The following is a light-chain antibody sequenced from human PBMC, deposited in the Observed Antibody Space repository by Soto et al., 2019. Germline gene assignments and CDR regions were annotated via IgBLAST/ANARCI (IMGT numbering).Light chain of an antibody. J-gene: IGKJ5*01. V-gene: IGKV1-5*01. CDR3: QQLHGYPIT. CDR2: AAS. CDR1: QTISSW. Sequence: DIQMTQSPSTLSGSVGDRVTITCRASQTISSWLAWYQQKPGKAPELLIYAASSLQTGVPSRFSGSGSGTDFTLTISSLLPEDFATYYCQQLHGYPITFGQGTRLEIK.